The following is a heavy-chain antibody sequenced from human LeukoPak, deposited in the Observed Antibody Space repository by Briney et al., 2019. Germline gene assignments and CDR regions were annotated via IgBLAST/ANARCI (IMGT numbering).Heavy chain of an antibody. J-gene: IGHJ6*03. CDR3: ARHYRSYYMDV. Sequence: SETLSLTCTVSGYSISSGYYWGWIRQPPGKGLEWIGSIYHSGSTYYNPSLKSRVTISVDTSKNQFSLKLSSVTAADTAVYYCARHYRSYYMDVWGKGTTVTISS. CDR2: IYHSGST. D-gene: IGHD1-14*01. V-gene: IGHV4-38-2*02. CDR1: GYSISSGYY.